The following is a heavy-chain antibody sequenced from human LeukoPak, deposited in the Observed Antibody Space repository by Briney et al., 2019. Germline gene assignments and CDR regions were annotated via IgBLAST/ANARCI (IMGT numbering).Heavy chain of an antibody. Sequence: SETLSLTCTVSGGSISGYYWSWIRQPPGKGLEWIGYIYYSGSTNYNPSLKSRVTISVDTSKNQFSLKLSSVTAADTAVYYCARDDILTGYSYGMDVWGQGTTVTVSS. J-gene: IGHJ6*02. CDR1: GGSISGYY. CDR3: ARDDILTGYSYGMDV. V-gene: IGHV4-59*01. CDR2: IYYSGST. D-gene: IGHD3-9*01.